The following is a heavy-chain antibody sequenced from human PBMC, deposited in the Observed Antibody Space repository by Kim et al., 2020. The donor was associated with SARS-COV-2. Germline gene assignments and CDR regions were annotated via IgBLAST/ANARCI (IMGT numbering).Heavy chain of an antibody. CDR1: GFTFSSYW. J-gene: IGHJ4*02. CDR2: ISSDVSST. CDR3: ARGGSGYYIDN. Sequence: GGSLILSCAASGFTFSSYWMHWVRQAPGKGLVWVSRISSDVSSTNYADSVKGRITISRDNAKNTLYLPLNSLRAEDTAVYYCARGGSGYYIDNWGQGTL. V-gene: IGHV3-74*01. D-gene: IGHD3-22*01.